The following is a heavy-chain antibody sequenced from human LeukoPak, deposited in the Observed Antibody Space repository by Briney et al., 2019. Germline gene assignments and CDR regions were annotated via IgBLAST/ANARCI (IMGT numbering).Heavy chain of an antibody. D-gene: IGHD3-10*01. CDR1: GGSISSYY. CDR2: IYTSGST. CDR3: ARYYGSGTREVYYFDY. V-gene: IGHV4-4*07. J-gene: IGHJ4*02. Sequence: SETLSLTCTVSGGSISSYYWSWIRQPAGKGLEWIGRIYTSGSTNYNPSLKSRVTMSVDTSKNQFSLKLSSVTAADTAVYYCARYYGSGTREVYYFDYWGQGTLVTVSS.